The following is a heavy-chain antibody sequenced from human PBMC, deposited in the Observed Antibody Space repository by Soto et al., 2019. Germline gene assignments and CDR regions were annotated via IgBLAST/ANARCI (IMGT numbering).Heavy chain of an antibody. J-gene: IGHJ4*02. CDR3: ARHERAAAGRFDY. CDR2: INHSGST. Sequence: PSETLYLTCAVYGGSFSGYYWSWIRQPPGKGLEWIGEINHSGSTNYNPSLKSRVTISVDTSKNQFSLKLSSVTAADTAVYYCARHERAAAGRFDYWGQGTLVTVSS. V-gene: IGHV4-34*01. CDR1: GGSFSGYY. D-gene: IGHD6-13*01.